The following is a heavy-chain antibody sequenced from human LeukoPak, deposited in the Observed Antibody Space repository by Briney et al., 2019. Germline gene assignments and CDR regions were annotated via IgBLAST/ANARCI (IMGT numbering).Heavy chain of an antibody. CDR3: AKDHDDGGFDY. D-gene: IGHD3-16*01. V-gene: IGHV3-7*01. Sequence: GGSLRLSCAASGFTFSSYGMHWVRQAPGKGLEWVANIKEDGSEIYYVDSVKGRFTVSRDNAKNSLYLQMNSLRGEDTAVYYCAKDHDDGGFDYWGQGTLVTVSS. CDR2: IKEDGSEI. CDR1: GFTFSSYG. J-gene: IGHJ4*02.